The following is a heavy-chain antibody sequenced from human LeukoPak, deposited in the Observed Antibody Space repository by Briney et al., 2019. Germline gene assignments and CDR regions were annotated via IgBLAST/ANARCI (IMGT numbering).Heavy chain of an antibody. D-gene: IGHD1-7*01. CDR2: IYSSGST. CDR3: ARKQGGTMYDV. Sequence: SETLSLTCTVSGGSISNYYWNWIRQPAGKGLEWIGRIYSSGSTDYNPSLKSRVTMSVDTSKNQFSLKLSSVTAADTAVYYCARKQGGTMYDVWGQGTQVTVSS. CDR1: GGSISNYY. V-gene: IGHV4-4*07. J-gene: IGHJ4*02.